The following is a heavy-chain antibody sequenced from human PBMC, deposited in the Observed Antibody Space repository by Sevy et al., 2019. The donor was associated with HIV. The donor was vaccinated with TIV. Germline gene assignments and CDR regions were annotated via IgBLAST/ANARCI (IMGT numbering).Heavy chain of an antibody. CDR1: GFTFSDHY. D-gene: IGHD6-13*01. CDR3: AREGIAASRYSIDY. V-gene: IGHV3-72*01. J-gene: IGHJ4*02. CDR2: TRNKANSYTT. Sequence: GGSLRLSCAASGFTFSDHYMDWVRQAPGKGLEWVGRTRNKANSYTTEYAAAVKGRFTISRDDSKNSLYLQMNSLKTEDTAVYYCAREGIAASRYSIDYWGQGTLVTVSS.